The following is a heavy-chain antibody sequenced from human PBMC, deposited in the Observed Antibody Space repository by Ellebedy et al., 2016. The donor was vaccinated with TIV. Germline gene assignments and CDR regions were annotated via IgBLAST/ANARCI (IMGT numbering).Heavy chain of an antibody. Sequence: GSLRLXXTVSGGTMRYYYWSWIRQPAGKGLEWIGRIYYNGRTDYNPSLKSRVTMSIDTSKNAFSLRLTSVTAADTAFYYCARGPGGSGDPPLDYWGQGTLVTVSS. V-gene: IGHV4-4*07. CDR2: IYYNGRT. D-gene: IGHD3-16*01. CDR3: ARGPGGSGDPPLDY. J-gene: IGHJ4*02. CDR1: GGTMRYYY.